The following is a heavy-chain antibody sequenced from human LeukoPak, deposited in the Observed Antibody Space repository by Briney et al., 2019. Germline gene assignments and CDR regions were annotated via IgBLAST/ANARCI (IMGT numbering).Heavy chain of an antibody. CDR3: ARQGIITTLGGVILTWFDP. D-gene: IGHD3-16*01. Sequence: WETLSLTCTVSGGSISNSTYYWGWIRQPPGKWLVWFGSMYYSGSTHYNPSLKSRVSISGDTSKKQLSLKLSSVTVADTAVYYCARQGIITTLGGVILTWFDPWGQGTRVTVSS. V-gene: IGHV4-39*01. J-gene: IGHJ5*02. CDR1: GGSISNSTYY. CDR2: MYYSGST.